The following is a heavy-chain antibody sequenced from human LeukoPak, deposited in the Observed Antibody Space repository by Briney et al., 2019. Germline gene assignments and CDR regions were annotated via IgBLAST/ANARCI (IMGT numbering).Heavy chain of an antibody. CDR3: ARHGYGDYGFLGY. V-gene: IGHV4-59*08. CDR2: IYYSGST. CDR1: GGSISSYY. Sequence: SETLSLTCTVSGGSISSYYWSWIRQPPGKGLEWIGYIYYSGSTNYNPSLKSRVTLSVDTSKNQFSLKLSSVTAADTAVYYCARHGYGDYGFLGYWGQGTLVTVSS. J-gene: IGHJ4*02. D-gene: IGHD4-17*01.